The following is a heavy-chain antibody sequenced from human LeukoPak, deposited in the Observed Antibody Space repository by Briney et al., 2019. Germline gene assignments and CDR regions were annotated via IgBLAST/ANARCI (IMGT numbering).Heavy chain of an antibody. D-gene: IGHD3-10*01. CDR3: ARDSGSGDFDY. V-gene: IGHV4-4*07. CDR2: ISHSGTT. CDR1: GGSIRRYY. Sequence: PSETLSLTCTVSGGSIRRYYRSWMRQPCARGLVEIERISHSGTTNYNPSLKRRLTMSVGTSKNQFSLRLSSVTAADTAVYYCARDSGSGDFDYWGQGTLVTVSS. J-gene: IGHJ4*02.